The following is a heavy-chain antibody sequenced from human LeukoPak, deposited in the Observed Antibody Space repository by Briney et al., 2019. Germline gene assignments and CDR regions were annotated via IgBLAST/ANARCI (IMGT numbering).Heavy chain of an antibody. V-gene: IGHV3-74*01. CDR3: AKDRCSNGIGCYYYYMDV. D-gene: IGHD2-8*01. CDR1: GFTFSSYW. Sequence: GGSLRLSCGASGFTFSSYWMHWVRRAPGKGLVWVSRINNDGSSTSYADSVKGRFSISRDSSKNILYLQMNSLRAEDTAVYYCAKDRCSNGIGCYYYYMDVWGKGTTVTISS. CDR2: INNDGSST. J-gene: IGHJ6*03.